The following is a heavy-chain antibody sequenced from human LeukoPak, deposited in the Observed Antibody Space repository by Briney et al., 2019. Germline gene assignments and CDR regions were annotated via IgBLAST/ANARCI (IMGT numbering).Heavy chain of an antibody. D-gene: IGHD2/OR15-2a*01. CDR1: GYTFTSYD. CDR2: MNPNSGNT. V-gene: IGHV1-8*01. J-gene: IGHJ6*02. Sequence: VASVKVSCKASGYTFTSYDINWVRQATGQGLEWMGWMNPNSGNTGYAQKFQGRVTMTRNTSISTAYMELSSLRSEDTAVYYCARLYYYYYGVDVWGQGTTVTVSS. CDR3: ARLYYYYYGVDV.